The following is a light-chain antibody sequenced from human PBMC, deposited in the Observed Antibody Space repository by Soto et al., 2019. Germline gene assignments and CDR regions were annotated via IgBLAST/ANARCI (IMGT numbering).Light chain of an antibody. CDR3: LQALQTPPT. V-gene: IGKV2-28*01. CDR2: LGS. CDR1: RSLLHSNGYNY. Sequence: DIVMTQSPLSLPVTPGEPASISCRSSRSLLHSNGYNYLDWYLQKPGQSPQLLVYLGSNRASGVPDRFSGSGSGTEFTLKISRVEAEDVGVYYCLQALQTPPTFGQGTRLEIK. J-gene: IGKJ5*01.